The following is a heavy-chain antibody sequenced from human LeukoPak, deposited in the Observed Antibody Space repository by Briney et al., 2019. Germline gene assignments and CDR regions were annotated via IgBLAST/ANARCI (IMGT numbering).Heavy chain of an antibody. CDR3: ARAFTRLYCSSTSCEPNWNWFDP. D-gene: IGHD2-2*01. CDR1: GFTFSNAW. V-gene: IGHV3-30*03. Sequence: GSLRLSCAASGFTFSNAWMSWVRQAPGKGLEWVAVISYDGSNKYYADSVKGRFTISRDNSKNTLYLQMNSLRAEDTAVYYCARAFTRLYCSSTSCEPNWNWFDPWGQGTLVTVSS. CDR2: ISYDGSNK. J-gene: IGHJ5*02.